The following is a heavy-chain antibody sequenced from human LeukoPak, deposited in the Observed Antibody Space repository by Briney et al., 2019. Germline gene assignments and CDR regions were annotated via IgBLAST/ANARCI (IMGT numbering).Heavy chain of an antibody. CDR3: AXELRYDNSXSGAF. CDR1: GGSISSSIYY. CDR2: VFYNGAT. V-gene: IGHV4-39*07. Sequence: PSETLSLTCIVSGGSISSSIYYWAWVRQPPGKGLEWIGTVFYNGATQYSPSLRSRVTISIDTSTNQFSLKLTSVTAADTALYYCAXELRYDNSXSGAFWGQGTVVTVSS. D-gene: IGHD3-22*01. J-gene: IGHJ3*01.